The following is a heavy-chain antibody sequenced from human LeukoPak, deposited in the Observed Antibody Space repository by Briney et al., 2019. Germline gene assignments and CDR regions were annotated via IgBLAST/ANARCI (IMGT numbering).Heavy chain of an antibody. CDR3: ARSTNFGSVDY. CDR2: IYYSGST. CDR1: GGSISSGGYY. Sequence: PSETLSLTCTVSGGSISSGGYYWSWIRQHPGKGPEWIGYIYYSGSTYYNPSPKSRVTISVDTSKNQFSLKLGSVTAADTAVYYCARSTNFGSVDYWGQGTLVTVSS. D-gene: IGHD3-10*02. J-gene: IGHJ4*02. V-gene: IGHV4-31*03.